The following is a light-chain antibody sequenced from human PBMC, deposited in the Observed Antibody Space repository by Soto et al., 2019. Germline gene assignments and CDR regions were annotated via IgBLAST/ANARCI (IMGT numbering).Light chain of an antibody. CDR1: QRITT. Sequence: MMMTQSPATLSVSPGERAALSCRASQRITTVAWYQQKPGQAPRLLIYGLSIRAPGVPARFSVSGSGTEFTLTISSLRSEDFAVYFCQQYYMWPPLTFGGGTKVDIK. CDR2: GLS. V-gene: IGKV3-15*01. J-gene: IGKJ4*01. CDR3: QQYYMWPPLT.